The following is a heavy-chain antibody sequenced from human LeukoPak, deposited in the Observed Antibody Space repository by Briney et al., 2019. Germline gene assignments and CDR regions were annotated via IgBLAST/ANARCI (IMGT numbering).Heavy chain of an antibody. CDR2: INPSGGST. Sequence: GASVKVSCKASGYTFTSYYMHWVRQAPGQGLEWMGIINPSGGSTSYAQKFQGRVTMTRDTSITTAYMELSRLRSDDTAVYYCARASWFGELSDAFDIWGQGTMVTVSS. CDR1: GYTFTSYY. V-gene: IGHV1-46*01. CDR3: ARASWFGELSDAFDI. D-gene: IGHD3-10*01. J-gene: IGHJ3*02.